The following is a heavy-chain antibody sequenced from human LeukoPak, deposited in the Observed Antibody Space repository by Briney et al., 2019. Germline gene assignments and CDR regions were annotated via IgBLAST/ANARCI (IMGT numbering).Heavy chain of an antibody. CDR3: ARDRILTSRYGMDV. CDR2: ISYDGSNK. J-gene: IGHJ6*02. CDR1: GFTFSSYA. V-gene: IGHV3-30*04. D-gene: IGHD3-9*01. Sequence: GGSLRLSCAASGFTFSSYAMHWVRQAPGKGLEWVAVISYDGSNKYYADSVKGRFTTSRDNSKNTLYLQMNSLRAEDTAVYYCARDRILTSRYGMDVWGQGTTVTVSS.